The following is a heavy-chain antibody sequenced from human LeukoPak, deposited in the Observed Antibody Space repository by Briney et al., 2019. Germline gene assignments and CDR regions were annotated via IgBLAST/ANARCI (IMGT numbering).Heavy chain of an antibody. Sequence: PSETLSLTCTVSDDSITTSSYYWGWIRQPPGKGLEWIGSVYYTGTTYYNPSLKSRVSISVDTSKNQFSLRLNSPTATDTAVYFCARHHANYFYYMAVWGKGTTVIVSS. V-gene: IGHV4-39*01. CDR2: VYYTGTT. J-gene: IGHJ6*03. CDR3: ARHHANYFYYMAV. CDR1: DDSITTSSYY.